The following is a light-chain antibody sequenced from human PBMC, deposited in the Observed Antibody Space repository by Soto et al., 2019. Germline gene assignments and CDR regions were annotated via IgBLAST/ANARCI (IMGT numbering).Light chain of an antibody. V-gene: IGKV1-33*01. CDR2: DAS. CDR1: QDINYY. J-gene: IGKJ4*01. CDR3: QQYRALPLT. Sequence: DLQMTQSPSSLSASIGDRVTITCQASQDINYYLNWYQQKPGRAPKLLIYDASILEAGVPSRFGGRGSVTDFSFNISSLQPEDIATYYCQQYRALPLTFGGGTKVEI.